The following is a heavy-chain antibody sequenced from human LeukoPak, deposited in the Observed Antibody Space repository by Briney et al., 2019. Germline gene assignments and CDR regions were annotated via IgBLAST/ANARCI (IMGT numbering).Heavy chain of an antibody. CDR1: GGSISSSSYY. Sequence: PSETLSLTCTVSGGSISSSSYYWGWIRQPPGKGLEWIGEINHSGSTNYNPSLKSRVTISVDTSKNQFSLKLSSVTAADRAVYYCARGHRYYYDSSGYYDYWGQGTLVTVSS. J-gene: IGHJ4*02. CDR2: INHSGST. D-gene: IGHD3-22*01. CDR3: ARGHRYYYDSSGYYDY. V-gene: IGHV4-39*07.